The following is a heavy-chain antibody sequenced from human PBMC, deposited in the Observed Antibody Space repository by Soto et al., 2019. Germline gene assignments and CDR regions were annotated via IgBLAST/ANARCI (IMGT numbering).Heavy chain of an antibody. Sequence: QVQLVQSGAEVKKPGSSVRVSCKASGGTLNSYTISWVRQAPGQGLEWMGGIIPVFGTTDYAQKFQGRVTITADQSTGTAYLDLCSLRSEDTAIYYRSISNSYGRGDFWGQGTLVNVSS. J-gene: IGHJ4*02. CDR2: IIPVFGTT. CDR1: GGTLNSYT. CDR3: SISNSYGRGDF. D-gene: IGHD4-17*01. V-gene: IGHV1-69*01.